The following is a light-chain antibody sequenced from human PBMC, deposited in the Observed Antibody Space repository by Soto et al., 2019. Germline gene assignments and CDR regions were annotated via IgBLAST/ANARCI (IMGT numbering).Light chain of an antibody. CDR2: GAS. CDR3: QQRSNWLT. CDR1: QSVSSN. J-gene: IGKJ5*01. V-gene: IGKV3-15*01. Sequence: EILMTQSPASRVVYSGETRTPSYRASQSVSSNLAWYQQKPGKAPRLLIYGASTRATGVQGRLSGSGSGTDFTLYIRSLEIEDFAVYYCQQRSNWLTLGQGTRLEIK.